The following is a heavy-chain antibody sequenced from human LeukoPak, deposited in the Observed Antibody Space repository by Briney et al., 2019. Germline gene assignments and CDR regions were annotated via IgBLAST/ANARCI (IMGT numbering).Heavy chain of an antibody. CDR1: GFTFSTFA. J-gene: IGHJ4*02. Sequence: GGSLRLSCEASGFTFSTFAMIWVRQPPGKGLEWVSSIFPSGGEIHYADSVRGRFTISRDNSKSTLSLQMNSLRAEDTAVYYCAREVRGYSYGSDYWGQGTLVTVSS. D-gene: IGHD5-18*01. V-gene: IGHV3-23*01. CDR3: AREVRGYSYGSDY. CDR2: IFPSGGEI.